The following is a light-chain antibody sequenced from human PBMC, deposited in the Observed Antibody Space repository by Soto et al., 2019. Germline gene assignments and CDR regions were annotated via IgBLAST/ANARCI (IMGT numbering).Light chain of an antibody. CDR2: STS. CDR1: QRLNTDD. V-gene: IGKV3-20*01. J-gene: IGKJ2*02. Sequence: EIVLTQSPGTLSLSPGETATLSCRASQRLNTDDFGWYSQKPGQPPRLLIYSTSRSTSGVPDRFSASGSGTDFTLTISRLEPEDFAVYYCQKYDNLPCTFGQGTKLEI. CDR3: QKYDNLPCT.